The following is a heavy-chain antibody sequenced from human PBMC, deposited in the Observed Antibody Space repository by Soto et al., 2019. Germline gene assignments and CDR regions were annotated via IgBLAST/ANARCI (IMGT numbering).Heavy chain of an antibody. V-gene: IGHV4-31*03. D-gene: IGHD2-15*01. CDR2: IYYSGST. CDR1: GGSISSGGYY. Sequence: QVQLQESGPGLVKPSQTLSLTCNVSGGSISSGGYYWSWIRHHPGKGLEWIGYIYYSGSTYYNPSLKSRVNISVDTSKNQFSLNLSSVTAADTAVYFCARKPDKRGYFDYWGQGTLVTVSS. J-gene: IGHJ4*02. CDR3: ARKPDKRGYFDY.